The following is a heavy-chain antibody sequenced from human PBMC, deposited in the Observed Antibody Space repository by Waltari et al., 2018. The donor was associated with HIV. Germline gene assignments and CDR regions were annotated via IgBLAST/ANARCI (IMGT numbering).Heavy chain of an antibody. V-gene: IGHV1-69*08. CDR1: GGPFISLP. J-gene: IGHJ4*02. CDR3: ASARETMGVDFDS. CDR2: VIPVAGTA. D-gene: IGHD3-16*01. Sequence: QVQLVQSGSEGEKPESSVTISCNASGGPFISLPFNWVRQAPGQGLEWMGRVIPVAGTANKAQRFQDRVTITADKITTTVYMELRSLRLNNTAMYYCASARETMGVDFDSWGQGTPVTV.